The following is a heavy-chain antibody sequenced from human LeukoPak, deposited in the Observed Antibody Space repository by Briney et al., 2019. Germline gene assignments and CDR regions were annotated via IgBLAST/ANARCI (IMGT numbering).Heavy chain of an antibody. D-gene: IGHD3-10*01. CDR1: GGTFSRYV. J-gene: IGHJ4*02. V-gene: IGHV1-69*13. Sequence: ASVKVSCKASGGTFSRYVISWVRQAPGRGLEWMGGIIPIFGTANYAQKFQGRVTITADESTSTAYMELSSLRSEDTAVYYCARDSPASGSTLLDYWGQGTLVTVSS. CDR2: IIPIFGTA. CDR3: ARDSPASGSTLLDY.